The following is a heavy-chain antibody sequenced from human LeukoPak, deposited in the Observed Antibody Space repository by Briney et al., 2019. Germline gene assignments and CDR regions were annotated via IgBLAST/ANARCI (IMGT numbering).Heavy chain of an antibody. CDR1: GGSFSGYY. CDR3: ARAKHPRRGMDV. V-gene: IGHV4-34*01. J-gene: IGHJ6*02. Sequence: SETLSLTCAVYGGSFSGYYWSWIRQPPGKGLEWIGEINHSGSTNYNPSLKSRVTISVDKSKNQFSLKLSSVTAADTAVYYCARAKHPRRGMDVWGQGTTVTVSS. CDR2: INHSGST.